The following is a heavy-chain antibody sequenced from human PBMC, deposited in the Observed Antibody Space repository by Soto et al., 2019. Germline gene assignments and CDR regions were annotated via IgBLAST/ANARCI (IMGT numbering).Heavy chain of an antibody. J-gene: IGHJ6*02. CDR3: PRDRPVGPFSYKGDDGMDV. CDR2: IYYSGAK. V-gene: IGHV4-30-4*01. D-gene: IGHD3-3*02. Sequence: SETLSLTCTISGGSIRDEYHYWSWVRQSPGKGLEWIGHIYYSGAKYLSEALEGRVTMSLDTSKNQFSMHLRSVTAADTATYFCPRDRPVGPFSYKGDDGMDVWGQGTTVTVSS. CDR1: GGSIRDEYHY.